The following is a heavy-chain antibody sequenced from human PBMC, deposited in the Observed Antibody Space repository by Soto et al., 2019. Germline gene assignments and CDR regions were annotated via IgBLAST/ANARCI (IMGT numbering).Heavy chain of an antibody. V-gene: IGHV4-59*01. D-gene: IGHD4-17*01. CDR1: GGSISSYY. Sequence: QVQLQESGPGLVKPSETLSLTCTVSGGSISSYYWSWIRQPPGKGLECIEYIYYSGSTTYTPSLTSRVTISVDASKNQFPLTLTSVTAADTAVYYCARDSYGDALDYWGQGTLVTVSS. J-gene: IGHJ4*02. CDR3: ARDSYGDALDY. CDR2: IYYSGST.